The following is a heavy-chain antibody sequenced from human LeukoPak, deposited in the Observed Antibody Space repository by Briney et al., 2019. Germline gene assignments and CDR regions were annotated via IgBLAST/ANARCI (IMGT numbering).Heavy chain of an antibody. CDR3: ARVRANDNGDNGWFDP. D-gene: IGHD4-17*01. CDR1: GGSFSGYY. Sequence: KTSETVSLTCAVYGGSFSGYYWSWIRQPPGKGLEWIGEINHSGSTNYNPSLKSRVTISVDTSKNQFSLKLSSVTAADTAVYYCARVRANDNGDNGWFDPWGQGTLVPVSS. CDR2: INHSGST. J-gene: IGHJ5*02. V-gene: IGHV4-34*01.